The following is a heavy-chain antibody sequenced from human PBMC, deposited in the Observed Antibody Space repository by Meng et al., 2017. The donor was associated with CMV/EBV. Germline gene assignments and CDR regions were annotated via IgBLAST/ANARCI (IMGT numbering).Heavy chain of an antibody. CDR1: GSTFSDYY. D-gene: IGHD3-10*01. V-gene: IGHV3-11*04. Sequence: GESLKTSCAASGSTFSDYYMSWIRQAPGKGLECVSYISSSGSTIYYADSVKGRFTISRDNAKNTLYLQMNSLRAEDTAVYYCARDGGQFGELSYGMDVWGQGTTVTVSS. CDR2: ISSSGSTI. J-gene: IGHJ6*02. CDR3: ARDGGQFGELSYGMDV.